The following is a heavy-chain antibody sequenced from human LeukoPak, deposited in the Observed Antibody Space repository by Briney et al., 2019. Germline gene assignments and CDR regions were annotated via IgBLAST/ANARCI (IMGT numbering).Heavy chain of an antibody. Sequence: ASVKVSCKASGYTFTSYGISWVRQAPGQGLEWMGWISAYNGNTNYAQKLQGRVTMTTDTSTSTAYMELRSLRSDDTAVYYCARDNHPSSYYYDSSGWGIWGQGTMVTVSS. D-gene: IGHD3-22*01. CDR2: ISAYNGNT. CDR3: ARDNHPSSYYYDSSGWGI. V-gene: IGHV1-18*01. J-gene: IGHJ3*02. CDR1: GYTFTSYG.